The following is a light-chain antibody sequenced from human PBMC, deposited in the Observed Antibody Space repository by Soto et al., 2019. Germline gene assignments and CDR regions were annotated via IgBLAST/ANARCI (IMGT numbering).Light chain of an antibody. Sequence: DIQMTQSPSSLSASVGDRVTITCRASQTISIFLNWYQQKPGKAPKLLSYGASTLQGGVPSRFSGSGSGTDFTLTISRLQPEDFATYYCQRSYGSPPWTFGQGTKVDI. V-gene: IGKV1-39*01. CDR1: QTISIF. J-gene: IGKJ1*01. CDR2: GAS. CDR3: QRSYGSPPWT.